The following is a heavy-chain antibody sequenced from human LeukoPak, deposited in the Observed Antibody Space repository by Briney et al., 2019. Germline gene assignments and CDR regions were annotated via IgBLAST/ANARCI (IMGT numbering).Heavy chain of an antibody. CDR2: IKQDGSEK. CDR1: GFTFRNYW. J-gene: IGHJ4*02. CDR3: ARIFDVDSYYYDH. V-gene: IGHV3-7*01. D-gene: IGHD3-3*01. Sequence: GGSLRLSCVASGFTFRNYWMSWVRQAPGKGLEWVANIKQDGSEKFYVNSVKGRFTISRDNAKNSLYLQMNSLRVEDTAVYYCARIFDVDSYYYDHWGQGTLVTVSS.